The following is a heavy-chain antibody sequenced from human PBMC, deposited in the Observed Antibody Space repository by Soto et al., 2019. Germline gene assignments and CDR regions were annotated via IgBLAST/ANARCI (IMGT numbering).Heavy chain of an antibody. CDR2: ISYDGSNK. J-gene: IGHJ6*02. CDR1: GFTFSSYA. CDR3: ARRRGARGVIRRYGMDF. D-gene: IGHD3-10*01. Sequence: HPGGSLRLSCAASGFTFSSYAMHWVRQAPGKWLEWVAVISYDGSNKYYADSVKGRFTISRDNSKNTLYLQMNSLRAEDTAVYYCARRRGARGVIRRYGMDFWGQGTTVTVSS. V-gene: IGHV3-30-3*01.